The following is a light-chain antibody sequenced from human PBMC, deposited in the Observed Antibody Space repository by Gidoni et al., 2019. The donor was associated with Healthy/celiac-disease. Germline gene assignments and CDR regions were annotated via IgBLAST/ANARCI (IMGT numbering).Light chain of an antibody. CDR2: DAS. V-gene: IGKV3-11*01. Sequence: ELVLTQSPATLSLSPGERATLSCRASQSVSSYLAWYQQKPGQAPRLLIYDASNRATGIPARFSVSGSGTDFTLTISSLEPEDFAVYYCQQRSNWPWTFGQGTKVEIK. J-gene: IGKJ1*01. CDR1: QSVSSY. CDR3: QQRSNWPWT.